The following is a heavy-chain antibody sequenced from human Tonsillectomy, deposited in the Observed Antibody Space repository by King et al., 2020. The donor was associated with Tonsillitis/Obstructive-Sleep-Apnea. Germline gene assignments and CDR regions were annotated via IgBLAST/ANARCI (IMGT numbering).Heavy chain of an antibody. CDR3: ARGRSWYYNWFDP. J-gene: IGHJ5*02. CDR2: MFHSGSS. V-gene: IGHV4-39*01. Sequence: MQLQESGPGLVKPSETLSLTCTVSGGSISSSSHCWGWIRQPPGKGLEWIGSMFHSGSSYYNPSLKSRVSISVDTSNNQFSLNLTSMTAADMAVYYCARGRSWYYNWFDPWGQGTLVTVSS. CDR1: GGSISSSSHC. D-gene: IGHD6-13*01.